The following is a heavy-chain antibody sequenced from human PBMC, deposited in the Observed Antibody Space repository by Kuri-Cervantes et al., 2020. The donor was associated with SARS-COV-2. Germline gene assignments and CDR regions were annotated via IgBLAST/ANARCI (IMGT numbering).Heavy chain of an antibody. J-gene: IGHJ3*02. CDR3: TSLQRIPLFDI. CDR2: IRNKDGKYST. V-gene: IGHV3-72*01. Sequence: GGSLRLSCAASGFTFSDHYMDWVRQAPERGLEWVGRIRNKDGKYSTEYAASVRGRFTISRDDSKKSLYLQMNSLQTEDTAVYYCTSLQRIPLFDIWGQGTVVTVSS. CDR1: GFTFSDHY. D-gene: IGHD2-21*01.